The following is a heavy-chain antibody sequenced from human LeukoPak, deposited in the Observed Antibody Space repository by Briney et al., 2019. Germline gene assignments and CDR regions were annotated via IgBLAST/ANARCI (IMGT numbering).Heavy chain of an antibody. CDR2: IYYSGNT. Sequence: PSETLSLTCTVSGVSISSYYWSWLRQPPGKGLEWIGYIYYSGNTNYNPPLKSRVTISVDTSKNQFSLKLSSVTAADTAVYYCASHYYYGSGSYYYFDYWGQGTLVTVSS. CDR1: GVSISSYY. D-gene: IGHD3-10*01. V-gene: IGHV4-59*01. CDR3: ASHYYYGSGSYYYFDY. J-gene: IGHJ4*02.